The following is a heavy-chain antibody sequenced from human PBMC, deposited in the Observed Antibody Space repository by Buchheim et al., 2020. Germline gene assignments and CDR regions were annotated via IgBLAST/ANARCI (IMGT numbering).Heavy chain of an antibody. V-gene: IGHV3-23*01. J-gene: IGHJ4*02. Sequence: EVQLLESGGGLVQPGGSLRLSCAASGFTFSSYAMGWVRQAPGKGLEWVSATSGSDGATYYADSVKGRFTISSDNSKNTLSLQMNSLRAEDTAVYYCAKSIVVPAAYDGVFDHWGQGAL. CDR3: AKSIVVPAAYDGVFDH. CDR2: TSGSDGAT. CDR1: GFTFSSYA. D-gene: IGHD2-2*01.